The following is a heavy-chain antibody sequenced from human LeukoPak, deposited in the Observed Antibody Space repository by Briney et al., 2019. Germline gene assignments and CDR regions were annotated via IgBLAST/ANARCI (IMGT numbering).Heavy chain of an antibody. CDR1: GFTFSSYA. Sequence: GGSLRLSCAASGFTFSSYAMHWVRQAPGKGLEYVSAISSNGGSTYYANSVKGRFTISRDNSKNTLYLQMGSLRAEDMAVYYCARDRVGATYDYWGQGTLVTVSS. V-gene: IGHV3-64*01. CDR3: ARDRVGATYDY. CDR2: ISSNGGST. J-gene: IGHJ4*02. D-gene: IGHD1-26*01.